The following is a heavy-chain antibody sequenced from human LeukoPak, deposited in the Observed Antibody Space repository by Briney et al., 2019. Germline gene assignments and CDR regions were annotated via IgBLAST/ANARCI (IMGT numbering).Heavy chain of an antibody. V-gene: IGHV1-8*03. CDR3: ARRPRFGRGYYRTHWFDP. J-gene: IGHJ5*02. Sequence: ASVKVSCKASGYTFTSYDINWVRQATGQGLEWMGWMNPNSGNTGYAQKFQGRVTITRNTSISTAYMELSSLRSEDPAVYYCARRPRFGRGYYRTHWFDPWGQGTLVTVSS. CDR2: MNPNSGNT. CDR1: GYTFTSYD. D-gene: IGHD3-22*01.